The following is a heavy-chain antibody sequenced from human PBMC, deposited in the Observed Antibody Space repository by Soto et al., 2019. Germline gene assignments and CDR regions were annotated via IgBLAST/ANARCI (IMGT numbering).Heavy chain of an antibody. CDR3: ATAMVGVPTAAFDI. J-gene: IGHJ3*02. Sequence: ASVKVSCKASGYTFTSYDINCVRQATGQGLEWMGWMNPNSGNTGYAQKFQGRVTMTRNTSISTAYMELSSLRSEDTAVYYCATAMVGVPTAAFDIWGQGTMVTVSS. CDR2: MNPNSGNT. D-gene: IGHD1-26*01. V-gene: IGHV1-8*01. CDR1: GYTFTSYD.